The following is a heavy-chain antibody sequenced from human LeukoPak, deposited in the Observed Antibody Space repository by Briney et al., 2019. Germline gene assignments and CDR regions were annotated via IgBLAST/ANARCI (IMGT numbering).Heavy chain of an antibody. Sequence: SETLSLTCTVSGRSLNDCYWSWIRQSPGKGLEWIGYSSSSGSTNYHPSLKSRVTISVDTSKNQLSMKLSTVTAAYTAVYYCAKGAGPPWFDPWGQGILVTVSS. CDR2: SSSSGST. CDR3: AKGAGPPWFDP. V-gene: IGHV4-59*08. CDR1: GRSLNDCY. J-gene: IGHJ5*02. D-gene: IGHD6-19*01.